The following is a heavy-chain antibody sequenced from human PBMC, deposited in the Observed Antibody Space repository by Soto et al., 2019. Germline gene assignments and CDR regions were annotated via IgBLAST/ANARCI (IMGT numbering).Heavy chain of an antibody. CDR2: ISAYIGNT. D-gene: IGHD5-12*01. Sequence: GASVKPSCKASGGRFSSYAISWVRQAPGQGLEWMGWISAYIGNTNYAQKLQGRVTMTTDTSTSTAYMELRSLRSDDTAVYYCARDGYSGYDSAYYYYGMDVWGQGTTVTVSS. CDR3: ARDGYSGYDSAYYYYGMDV. CDR1: GGRFSSYA. V-gene: IGHV1-18*01. J-gene: IGHJ6*02.